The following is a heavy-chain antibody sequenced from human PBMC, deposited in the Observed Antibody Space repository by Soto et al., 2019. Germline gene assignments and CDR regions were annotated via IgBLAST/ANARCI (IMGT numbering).Heavy chain of an antibody. CDR3: ARAEVWGSYRCFDY. V-gene: IGHV4-4*02. J-gene: IGHJ4*02. Sequence: QVQLQESGPGLVKPSGTLSLTCAVSGSSISSSNWWSWVRQSPGKGLEWIGEIYDSGSTNYNPSRKSRFSISVDKSKNQFSLRLMCVTAADTAVSYCARAEVWGSYRCFDYWGQGTLVTVSS. D-gene: IGHD3-16*02. CDR2: IYDSGST. CDR1: GSSISSSNW.